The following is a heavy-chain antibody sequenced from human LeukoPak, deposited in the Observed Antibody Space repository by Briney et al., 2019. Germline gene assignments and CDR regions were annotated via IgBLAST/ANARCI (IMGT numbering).Heavy chain of an antibody. D-gene: IGHD2-15*01. CDR3: ARGVVVVAACDYFDC. CDR2: IYYSGST. CDR1: GGSISSYY. J-gene: IGHJ4*02. Sequence: SETLSLTCTVSGGSISSYYWSWIRQPPGKGLEWIGYIYYSGSTNYNPSLKSRVTISLDTSKNQFSLELSSVTAADTAVYYCARGVVVVAACDYFDCWGQGTLVTVSS. V-gene: IGHV4-59*12.